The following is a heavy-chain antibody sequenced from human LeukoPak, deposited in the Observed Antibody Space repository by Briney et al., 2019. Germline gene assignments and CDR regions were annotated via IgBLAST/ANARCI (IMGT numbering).Heavy chain of an antibody. D-gene: IGHD2-15*01. Sequence: PKASVKVSCKTSGYSFTAYYIHWVRQAPGQGLEWMGWIIPDSGGTKYGQKFQGNVTMSRDTSMRTAYLELNNLTSDGTAVYYCATACGGKSCHLNAWGQGTLVTVSS. V-gene: IGHV1-2*02. J-gene: IGHJ5*02. CDR2: IIPDSGGT. CDR1: GYSFTAYY. CDR3: ATACGGKSCHLNA.